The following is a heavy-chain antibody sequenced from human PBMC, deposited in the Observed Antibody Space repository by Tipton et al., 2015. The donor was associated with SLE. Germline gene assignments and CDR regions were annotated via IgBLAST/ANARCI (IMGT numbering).Heavy chain of an antibody. CDR1: GGSFSGYY. CDR2: IYYSGST. J-gene: IGHJ5*02. CDR3: AGITMVQGVTP. D-gene: IGHD3-10*01. V-gene: IGHV4-59*08. Sequence: TLSLTCAVYGGSFSGYYWSWIRQPPGRGLEWIGYIYYSGSTNYNPSLKSRVTISVDTSKNQFSLKLSSVTAADTAVYYCAGITMVQGVTPWGQGTLVTVSS.